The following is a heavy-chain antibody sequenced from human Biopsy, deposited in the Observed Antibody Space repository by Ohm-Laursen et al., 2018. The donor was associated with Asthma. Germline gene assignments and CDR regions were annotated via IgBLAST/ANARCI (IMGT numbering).Heavy chain of an antibody. J-gene: IGHJ4*02. CDR2: INGDGSQK. V-gene: IGHV3-7*03. CDR1: GFTFGNFW. D-gene: IGHD3-22*01. CDR3: AKGYYYDSSGFDY. Sequence: SLRLSCTASGFTFGNFWMSWGRQTPGKGLEWVATINGDGSQKSYVDSVTGRFTISRDNSKKSLHLEMNSLRAEDTAVYYCAKGYYYDSSGFDYWGQGTLVTVSS.